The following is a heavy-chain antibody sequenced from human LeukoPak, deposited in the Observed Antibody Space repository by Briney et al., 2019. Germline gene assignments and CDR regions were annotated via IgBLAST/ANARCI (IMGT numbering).Heavy chain of an antibody. CDR3: AKDGSGSYFNWFDP. CDR1: GGSISSYY. Sequence: SETLSLTCTVSGGSISSYYWSWIRQPPGKGLEWIGYIYNSGSTNYNPSLKSPVTISVDTSKNQFSLKLSSVTAADTAVYYCAKDGSGSYFNWFDPWGQGTLVTVSS. D-gene: IGHD1-26*01. J-gene: IGHJ5*02. V-gene: IGHV4-59*01. CDR2: IYNSGST.